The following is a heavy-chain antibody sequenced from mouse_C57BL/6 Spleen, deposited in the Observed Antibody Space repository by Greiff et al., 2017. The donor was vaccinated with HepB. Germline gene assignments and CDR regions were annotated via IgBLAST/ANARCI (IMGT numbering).Heavy chain of an antibody. CDR1: GFTFSDAW. J-gene: IGHJ2*01. CDR2: IRNKANNHAT. Sequence: EVQGVESGGGLVQPGGSMKLSCAASGFTFSDAWMDWVRQSPEKGLEWVAEIRNKANNHATYYAESVKGRFTISRDDSKSSVYLQMNSLRAEDTGIYYCTSPRYGRADYFDYWGQGTTLTVSS. V-gene: IGHV6-6*01. D-gene: IGHD1-1*01. CDR3: TSPRYGRADYFDY.